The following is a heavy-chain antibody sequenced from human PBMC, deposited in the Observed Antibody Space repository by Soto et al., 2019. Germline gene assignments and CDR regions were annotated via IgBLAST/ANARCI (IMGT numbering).Heavy chain of an antibody. CDR2: ILYSGNT. V-gene: IGHV4-39*01. D-gene: IGHD3-16*01. Sequence: QVQLQESGPGLVKPSETLSLSCTVSGGSISRSTYYWGWIRQPPGKGLEWIGRILYSGNTYYSPSLQSRLTISINTSRNQFTLTLNSVTAADTAVYYCARNLGGDDYVGMDVWGQGTTVTVSS. CDR3: ARNLGGDDYVGMDV. CDR1: GGSISRSTYY. J-gene: IGHJ6*02.